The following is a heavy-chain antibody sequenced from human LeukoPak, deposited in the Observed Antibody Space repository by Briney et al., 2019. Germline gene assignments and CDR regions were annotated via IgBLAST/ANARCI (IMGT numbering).Heavy chain of an antibody. CDR2: IYYSGST. Sequence: PSETLSLTCTVSGGSISSYYWSWIRQPPGKGLEWIGYIYYSGSTNYNPSLKSRVTISVDTSKNQFSLKLSSVTAADTAVYYCARQNYYDSSGPLDYWGQGTLVTVSS. J-gene: IGHJ4*02. CDR1: GGSISSYY. D-gene: IGHD3-22*01. CDR3: ARQNYYDSSGPLDY. V-gene: IGHV4-59*08.